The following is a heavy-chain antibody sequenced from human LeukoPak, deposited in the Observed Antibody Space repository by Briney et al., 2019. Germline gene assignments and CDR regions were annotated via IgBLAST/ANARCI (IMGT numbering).Heavy chain of an antibody. CDR3: ARDGTARVEGSYPLDI. CDR1: GYTFTGYY. J-gene: IGHJ3*02. Sequence: GASVKVSCKASGYTFTGYYMHWVRQAPGQGLEWMGWINPNSGGTNYAQKFQGRVTMTRDTSISTAYMELSRLRSDDTAVYYCARDGTARVEGSYPLDIWGQGTMVTVSS. D-gene: IGHD6-6*01. V-gene: IGHV1-2*02. CDR2: INPNSGGT.